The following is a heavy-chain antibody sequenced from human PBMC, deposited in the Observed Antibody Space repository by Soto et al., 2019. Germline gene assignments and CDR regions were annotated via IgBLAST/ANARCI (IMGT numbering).Heavy chain of an antibody. CDR2: MSGSGGST. D-gene: IGHD3-3*02. Sequence: EVQLLESGGGFVQPGGSMRLSCVASGFTFNNYAMNWVRQAPGKGPEWVSVMSGSGGSTFYADSVRGRFTTSRDTSKHTGYLQMDRLRVEATAIYYCVKDLGYSLFAMGGGMDVWGQGTTVTVSS. CDR1: GFTFNNYA. J-gene: IGHJ6*02. V-gene: IGHV3-23*01. CDR3: VKDLGYSLFAMGGGMDV.